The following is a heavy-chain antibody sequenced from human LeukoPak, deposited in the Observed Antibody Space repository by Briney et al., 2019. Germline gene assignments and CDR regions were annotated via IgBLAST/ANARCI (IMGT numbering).Heavy chain of an antibody. CDR2: MNPNSGNT. CDR3: ASLLAAAAPYYYGMDV. Sequence: ASVKVSCKASGYTFTSYDINWVRQATGQGLEWMGWMNPNSGNTGYAQKFQGRVTMTRNTSISTAYMELSSLRSEDTAVYYCASLLAAAAPYYYGMDVWGQGTTVTVSS. J-gene: IGHJ6*02. CDR1: GYTFTSYD. V-gene: IGHV1-8*01. D-gene: IGHD6-13*01.